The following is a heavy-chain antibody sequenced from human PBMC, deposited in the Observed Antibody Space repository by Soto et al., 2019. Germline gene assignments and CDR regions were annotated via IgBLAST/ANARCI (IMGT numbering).Heavy chain of an antibody. D-gene: IGHD3-16*02. Sequence: GGSLRLSCAASGFTFSSYGMHWVRQAPGKGLEWVAVIWYDGSNKYYADSVKGRFTISRDNSKNTLYLQMNSLRAEDTAVYYCARDRHLGELSLFSGPRETPPYYFDYWGQGTLVTVSS. CDR1: GFTFSSYG. CDR2: IWYDGSNK. J-gene: IGHJ4*02. V-gene: IGHV3-33*01. CDR3: ARDRHLGELSLFSGPRETPPYYFDY.